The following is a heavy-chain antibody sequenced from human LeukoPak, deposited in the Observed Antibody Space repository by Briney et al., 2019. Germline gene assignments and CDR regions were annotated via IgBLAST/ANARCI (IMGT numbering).Heavy chain of an antibody. CDR1: GYTFTSYD. J-gene: IGHJ4*02. D-gene: IGHD2-15*01. CDR3: AREYCSGGSCYSGY. CDR2: MNPNSGNT. V-gene: IGHV1-8*01. Sequence: ASVKVSCKASGYTFTSYDINWVRQATGQGLEWMGWMNPNSGNTGYAQKFQGRVTMTTDTSTSTAYMELRSLRSDDTAVYYCAREYCSGGSCYSGYWGQGTLVTVSS.